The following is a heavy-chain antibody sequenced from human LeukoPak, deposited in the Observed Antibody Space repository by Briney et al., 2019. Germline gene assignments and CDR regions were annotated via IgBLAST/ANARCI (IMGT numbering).Heavy chain of an antibody. V-gene: IGHV3-21*01. CDR1: GFTFSSYS. CDR3: ARDIDPQVRELSGSDY. CDR2: ISSSSSYR. Sequence: GGSLRLSCAASGFTFSSYSMNWVRQAPGKGLEWLSSISSSSSYRYYADSVKGRFTISRDNAKNSLYLQMNSLRAEDTAVYYCARDIDPQVRELSGSDYWGQGTLVTVPS. D-gene: IGHD1-26*01. J-gene: IGHJ4*02.